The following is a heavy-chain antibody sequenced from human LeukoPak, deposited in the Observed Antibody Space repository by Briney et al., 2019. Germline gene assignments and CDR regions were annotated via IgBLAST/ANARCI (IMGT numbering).Heavy chain of an antibody. CDR2: IYYSGST. D-gene: IGHD3-22*01. V-gene: IGHV4-39*07. CDR1: GGSISSSSYY. J-gene: IGHJ5*02. Sequence: SETLSLTCTVSGGSISSSSYYWGWIRQPPGKGLEWIGSIYYSGSTYYNPSLKSRVTISVDTSKNQFSLKLSSVTAADTAVYYCARDGVHYYDSSGYYYPHGDNWFDPWGQGTLVTVSS. CDR3: ARDGVHYYDSSGYYYPHGDNWFDP.